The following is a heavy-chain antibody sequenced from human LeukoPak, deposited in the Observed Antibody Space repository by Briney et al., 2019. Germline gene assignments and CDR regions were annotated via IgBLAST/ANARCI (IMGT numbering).Heavy chain of an antibody. D-gene: IGHD3-3*01. J-gene: IGHJ4*02. CDR3: AARYYDFWSGYYTYFDY. Sequence: SETLSLTCAVYGGSFSGYYWSWIRQPPGKGLEWIGEINHSGSANYNPSLKSRVTISVDTSKNQFSLKLSSVTAADTAVYYCAARYYDFWSGYYTYFDYWGQGTLVTVSS. CDR1: GGSFSGYY. CDR2: INHSGSA. V-gene: IGHV4-34*01.